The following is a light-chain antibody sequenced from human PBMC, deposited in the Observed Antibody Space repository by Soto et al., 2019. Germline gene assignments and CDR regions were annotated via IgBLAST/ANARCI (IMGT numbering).Light chain of an antibody. CDR2: AAS. Sequence: EIVLTQSPGTLSLSPGKRATLSCRASQSVSSNYLAWYQQKPGQAPRLLISAASSRATGIPDRFSGRGSGTEFTLTISRLEPEDFAVYYCQQDGSSPRTFGQGTKVEIK. J-gene: IGKJ1*01. V-gene: IGKV3-20*01. CDR3: QQDGSSPRT. CDR1: QSVSSNY.